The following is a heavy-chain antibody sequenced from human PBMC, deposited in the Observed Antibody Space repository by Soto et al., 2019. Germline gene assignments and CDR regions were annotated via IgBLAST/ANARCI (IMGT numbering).Heavy chain of an antibody. CDR2: ISVYNGNT. Sequence: QVQLVQSGAEVKKPGASVKVSCKASGYTFTSYGISWVRQAPGQGLEWMGWISVYNGNTNYAQKVKGRVTMTTDTATRTAYKELRSLRSDDTAVYYCARETVAGTSQGYYYGMDVWGQGTTVTVSS. CDR1: GYTFTSYG. J-gene: IGHJ6*02. CDR3: ARETVAGTSQGYYYGMDV. V-gene: IGHV1-18*01. D-gene: IGHD6-19*01.